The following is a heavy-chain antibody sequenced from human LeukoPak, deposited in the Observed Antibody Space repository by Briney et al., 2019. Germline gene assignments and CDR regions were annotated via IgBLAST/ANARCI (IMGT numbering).Heavy chain of an antibody. Sequence: PSETLSLTCAVYDGSFSGYYCSWIRQPPGKGLEWIGEINHSGSTNYNPSLKSRVTISVDTSKNQFSLKLSSVTAADTAVYYCARDADILTGYTYYFDYWGQGTLVTVSS. J-gene: IGHJ4*02. D-gene: IGHD3-9*01. CDR3: ARDADILTGYTYYFDY. CDR2: INHSGST. V-gene: IGHV4-34*01. CDR1: DGSFSGYY.